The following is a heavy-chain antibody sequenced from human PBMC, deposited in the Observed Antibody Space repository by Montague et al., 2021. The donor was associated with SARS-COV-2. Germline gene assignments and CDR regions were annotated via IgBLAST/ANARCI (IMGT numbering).Heavy chain of an antibody. CDR3: ARDVRYYYDQ. V-gene: IGHV4-59*01. CDR1: GGSMSSYH. CDR2: VSYRGST. J-gene: IGHJ4*02. Sequence: SETLSLTCSVSGGSMSSYHCVWIRQPPGKGLEWIGYVSYRGSTNXNLSLKSRVTISLDTYKNRFSLRVTSVTAADTAVYYCARDVRYYYDQWGQGILVTVSS. D-gene: IGHD3-10*01.